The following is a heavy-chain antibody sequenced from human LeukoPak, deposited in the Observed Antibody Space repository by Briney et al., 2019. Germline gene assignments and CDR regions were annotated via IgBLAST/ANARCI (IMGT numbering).Heavy chain of an antibody. J-gene: IGHJ4*02. V-gene: IGHV4-59*01. CDR1: GGSISSYY. Sequence: SETPSLTCTVSGGSISSYYWSWIRQPPGKGLEWIGYIYYSGSTNYNPSLKSRVTISVDTSKNQFSLKVSSVTAADTAVYYCARDGGEGPYFDFWDQGTLVTVSS. D-gene: IGHD2-15*01. CDR3: ARDGGEGPYFDF. CDR2: IYYSGST.